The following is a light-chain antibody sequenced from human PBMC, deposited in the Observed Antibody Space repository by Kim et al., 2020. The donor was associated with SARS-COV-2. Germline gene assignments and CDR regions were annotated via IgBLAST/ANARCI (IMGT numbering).Light chain of an antibody. CDR1: QSVSSC. Sequence: LSLSPGERATLSCWASQSVSSCLAWYQQKPGQAPRLLVYDASNRATGIPARFSGSGSETDFTLTISSLEPEDFAVYYCQQYSNLITFGQGTRLEIK. CDR3: QQYSNLIT. CDR2: DAS. J-gene: IGKJ5*01. V-gene: IGKV3-11*01.